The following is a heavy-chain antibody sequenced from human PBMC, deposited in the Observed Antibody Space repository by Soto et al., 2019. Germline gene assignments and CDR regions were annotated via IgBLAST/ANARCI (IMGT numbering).Heavy chain of an antibody. Sequence: GGSLRLSCAASGFTFSDYDMNWVRQAPGKGLEWVSYISGSSSTIYYADSVKGRFTISRDNAKNSLYLQMNSLRDDDTAVYHCARASGYYDTSGYYGAFYYYGMDVWGQGTTVTVSS. CDR3: ARASGYYDTSGYYGAFYYYGMDV. V-gene: IGHV3-48*02. CDR2: ISGSSSTI. D-gene: IGHD3-22*01. CDR1: GFTFSDYD. J-gene: IGHJ6*02.